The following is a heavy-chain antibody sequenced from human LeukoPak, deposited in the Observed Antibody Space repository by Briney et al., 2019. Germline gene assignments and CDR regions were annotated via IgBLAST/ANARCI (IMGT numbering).Heavy chain of an antibody. V-gene: IGHV4-38-2*02. Sequence: PSETLSLTCTVSGYSISTGYYWDWIRQPPGKGLEWIGTFYHGGSTYYNPSLKSRVTISVDTSKNQFSLNLTSVTAADTAVYYCARGRGPRPMIVVVMVESVLDYWGQGTLVTVSS. CDR2: FYHGGST. J-gene: IGHJ4*02. D-gene: IGHD3-22*01. CDR3: ARGRGPRPMIVVVMVESVLDY. CDR1: GYSISTGYY.